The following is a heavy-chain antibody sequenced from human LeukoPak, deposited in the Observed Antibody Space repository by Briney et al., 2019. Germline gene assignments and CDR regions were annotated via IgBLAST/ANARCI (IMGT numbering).Heavy chain of an antibody. CDR3: AGQARPGSAEGAFDI. J-gene: IGHJ3*02. CDR1: GFTFSSYD. CDR2: ISTAGDP. D-gene: IGHD2-2*01. Sequence: PGGSLRLSCTASGFTFSSYDMHWVRQDKGKGLEWVSAISTAGDPYYLGSVKGRFTISRENAKNSFYLQMDSLRAGDTAVYYCAGQARPGSAEGAFDIWGQATMVTGSS. V-gene: IGHV3-13*05.